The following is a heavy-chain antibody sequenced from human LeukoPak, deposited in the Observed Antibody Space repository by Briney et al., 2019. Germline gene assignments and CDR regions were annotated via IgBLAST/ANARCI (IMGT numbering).Heavy chain of an antibody. CDR2: IVVGSGNT. CDR1: GFTFTNSA. Sequence: SVKVSCKASGFTFTNSAVQWVRQARGQRLEWIGWIVVGSGNTNYAQKFQERVTITRDMSTSTAYMELSSLRSEDTAVYYCAAAYYYDSSGYYNYYYGMDVWGQGTTVTVSS. D-gene: IGHD3-22*01. CDR3: AAAYYYDSSGYYNYYYGMDV. J-gene: IGHJ6*02. V-gene: IGHV1-58*01.